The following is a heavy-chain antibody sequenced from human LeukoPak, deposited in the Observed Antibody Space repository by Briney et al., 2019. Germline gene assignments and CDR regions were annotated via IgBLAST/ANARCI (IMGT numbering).Heavy chain of an antibody. V-gene: IGHV3-53*01. Sequence: GGSLRLSCAASGFIVSGDFMSWVRQAPGKGLEWVSVIYSDGSTYYADSVKGRFTISRDNSKNTLDLQMTGLRAEDTAGYYYAGERGRGRDPPRFDQWGQGTLVTVSS. D-gene: IGHD1-26*01. J-gene: IGHJ4*02. CDR2: IYSDGST. CDR1: GFIVSGDF. CDR3: AGERGRGRDPPRFDQ.